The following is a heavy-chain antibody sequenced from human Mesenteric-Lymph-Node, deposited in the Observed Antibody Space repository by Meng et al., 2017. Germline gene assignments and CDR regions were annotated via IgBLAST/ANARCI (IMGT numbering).Heavy chain of an antibody. V-gene: IGHV3-43*01. CDR3: AKDVAVAANGYYFDY. CDR1: GFTFDDYT. J-gene: IGHJ4*02. Sequence: GESLKISCAASGFTFDDYTMHWVRQAPGKGLEWVSLISWDGGSTYYADSVKGRFTISRDNSKNSLYLQMNSLRTEDTALYYCAKDVAVAANGYYFDYWGQGTLVTVSS. CDR2: ISWDGGST. D-gene: IGHD6-19*01.